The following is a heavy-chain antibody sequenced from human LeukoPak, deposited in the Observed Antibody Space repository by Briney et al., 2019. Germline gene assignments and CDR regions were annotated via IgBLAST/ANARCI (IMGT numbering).Heavy chain of an antibody. CDR2: IYYSGRT. V-gene: IGHV4-39*01. CDR3: ARSYYYDSRQIDY. CDR1: RNCVVSGSYA. Sequence: DTLSLTCTIDRNCVVSGSYAEGCGRRPPKKRLKWLGSIYYSGRTYYNRSLKSRVTISVDTSKNQFSLNLYSVTAADTAVFYCARSYYYDSRQIDYWDQGTQVSVSS. D-gene: IGHD3-22*01. J-gene: IGHJ4*02.